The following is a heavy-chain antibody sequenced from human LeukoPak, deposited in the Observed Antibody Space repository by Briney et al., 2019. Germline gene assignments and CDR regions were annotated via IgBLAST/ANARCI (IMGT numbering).Heavy chain of an antibody. J-gene: IGHJ6*02. CDR1: GYTFTGYY. CDR3: ARGPAAMPYYYYGMDV. CDR2: INPNSGGT. Sequence: ASVKVSCKASGYTFTGYYMHWVRQAPGQRLEWMGWINPNSGGTNYAQKFQGWVTMTRDTSISTAYMELSRLRSDDTAVYYCARGPAAMPYYYYGMDVWGQGTTVTVSS. D-gene: IGHD2-2*01. V-gene: IGHV1-2*04.